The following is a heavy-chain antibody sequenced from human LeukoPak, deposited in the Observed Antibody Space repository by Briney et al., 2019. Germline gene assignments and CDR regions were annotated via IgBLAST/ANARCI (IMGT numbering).Heavy chain of an antibody. D-gene: IGHD1-26*01. CDR1: GFNFSSYG. Sequence: GGSLRLSCAASGFNFSSYGIHWVRQAPGKGLEWVAFIRYDGSNKYYTDSVKGRFTISRDNSKNTLYLQMNSLRAEDTAVYYCAKGRGWEASYYYYYMDVWGKGTTVTISS. J-gene: IGHJ6*03. V-gene: IGHV3-30*02. CDR2: IRYDGSNK. CDR3: AKGRGWEASYYYYYMDV.